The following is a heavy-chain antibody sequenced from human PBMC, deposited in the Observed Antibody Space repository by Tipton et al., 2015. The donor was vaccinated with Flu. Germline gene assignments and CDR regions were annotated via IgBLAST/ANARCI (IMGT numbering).Heavy chain of an antibody. Sequence: TLSLTCAVYGGSFSGYYWSWIRQPPGKGLEWIGEINHSGSTNYNPSLKSRVTISVDTSKNQFSLKLSSVTAADTAVYYCARNIKVTGYYMDVWGKGTTVTVSS. D-gene: IGHD2-21*02. CDR1: GGSFSGYY. CDR3: ARNIKVTGYYMDV. J-gene: IGHJ6*03. V-gene: IGHV4-34*01. CDR2: INHSGST.